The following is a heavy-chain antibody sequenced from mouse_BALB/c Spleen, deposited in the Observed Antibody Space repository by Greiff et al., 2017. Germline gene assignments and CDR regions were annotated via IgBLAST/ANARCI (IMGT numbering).Heavy chain of an antibody. V-gene: IGHV1-12*01. Sequence: QVQLKQPGAELVKPGASVKMSCKASGYTFTSYNMHWVKQTPGQGLEWIGAIYPGNGDTSYNQKFKGKATLTADKSSSTAYMQLSSLTSEDSAVYYCARGVSSPFAYWGQGTLVTVSA. CDR2: IYPGNGDT. D-gene: IGHD1-1*01. J-gene: IGHJ3*01. CDR3: ARGVSSPFAY. CDR1: GYTFTSYN.